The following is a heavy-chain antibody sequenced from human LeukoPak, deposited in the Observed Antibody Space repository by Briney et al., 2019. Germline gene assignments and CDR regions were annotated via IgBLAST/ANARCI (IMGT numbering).Heavy chain of an antibody. V-gene: IGHV4-59*08. J-gene: IGHJ3*02. Sequence: SETLSLTCTVSGGSISSYYWSWIRQPPGKGLEWIGYIYYSGSTNYNPSLKSRVTISVDTSKNQFSLKLRSVTAADTAVHYCVRVHVNSGYYFGDAFDIWGQGTMVTVSS. CDR1: GGSISSYY. D-gene: IGHD3-22*01. CDR3: VRVHVNSGYYFGDAFDI. CDR2: IYYSGST.